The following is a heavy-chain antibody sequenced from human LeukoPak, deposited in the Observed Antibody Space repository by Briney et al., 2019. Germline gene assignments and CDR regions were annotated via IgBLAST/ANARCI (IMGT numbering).Heavy chain of an antibody. J-gene: IGHJ3*02. Sequence: SQTLSLTCTVSGGSISSGSYYWSWIRQPAGKGLEWIGRIYTSGSTNYNPSLKSRVTISVDTSKNQFSLKLSSVTAADTAVYYCAGDAGSLYDFSFDIWGQGTMVTVSS. CDR3: AGDAGSLYDFSFDI. CDR1: GGSISSGSYY. V-gene: IGHV4-61*02. CDR2: IYTSGST. D-gene: IGHD3-3*01.